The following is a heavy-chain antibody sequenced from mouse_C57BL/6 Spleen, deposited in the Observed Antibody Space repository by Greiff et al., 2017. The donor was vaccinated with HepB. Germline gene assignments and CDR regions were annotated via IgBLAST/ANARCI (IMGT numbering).Heavy chain of an antibody. CDR2: IDPSDSYT. J-gene: IGHJ4*01. CDR3: ASRMDY. CDR1: GYTFTSYW. Sequence: QVQLQQPGAELVMPGASVKLSCKASGYTFTSYWMHWVKQRPGQGLEWIGEIDPSDSYTNYNQKFKGKSTLTVDKSSSTAYMQLSSLTSEDSAVYYCASRMDYWGQGTSVTVSS. V-gene: IGHV1-69*01.